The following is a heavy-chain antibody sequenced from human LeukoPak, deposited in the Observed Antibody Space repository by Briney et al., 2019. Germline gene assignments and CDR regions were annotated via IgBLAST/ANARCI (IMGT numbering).Heavy chain of an antibody. Sequence: KPSETLPLTCTVSGGSISSYYWSWIRQPPGKGLEWIGYIYYSGSTNYNPSLKSRVTISVDTSKNQFSLKLSSVTAADTAVYYCARASPRMDVWGKGTTVTVSS. J-gene: IGHJ6*04. CDR2: IYYSGST. V-gene: IGHV4-59*01. CDR1: GGSISSYY. CDR3: ARASPRMDV.